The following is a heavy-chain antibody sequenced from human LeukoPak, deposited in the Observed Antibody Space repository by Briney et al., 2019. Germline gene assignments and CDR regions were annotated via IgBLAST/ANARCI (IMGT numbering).Heavy chain of an antibody. J-gene: IGHJ3*02. CDR1: GLTFSGYE. D-gene: IGHD1-26*01. CDR3: ARGSGSSLSAFDI. Sequence: GGSLRLSCVASGLTFSGYEANWVRQAPGKGLEWVSYIGRSGSPIYYADSVKGRFTISRDNAKNSLYLQMNSLRVEDTAVYYCARGSGSSLSAFDIWGQGTMVTVSS. CDR2: IGRSGSPI. V-gene: IGHV3-48*03.